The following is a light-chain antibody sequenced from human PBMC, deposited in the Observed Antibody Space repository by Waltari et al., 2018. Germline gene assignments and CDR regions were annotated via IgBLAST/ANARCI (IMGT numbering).Light chain of an antibody. CDR3: SSYTLSSNLEV. V-gene: IGLV2-14*01. CDR2: EVT. Sequence: QSALTQPASVSGSPGQPITISCTGTSTDVDSYNYVSWYQQHPGKAPKLIIYEVTDRPPGVSNRFSGSKSGNTASLTISGLQAEDEADYYCSSYTLSSNLEVFGGGTKLTVL. CDR1: STDVDSYNY. J-gene: IGLJ2*01.